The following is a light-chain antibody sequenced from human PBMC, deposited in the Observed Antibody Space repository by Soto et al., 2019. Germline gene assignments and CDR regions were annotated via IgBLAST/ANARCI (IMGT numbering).Light chain of an antibody. Sequence: DVVMTQSPLSLPVTLGQPASISCRSSQSLVYSDGNTYLNWLQQRPGQSPRRLIYKVSNRDSGVPDRFSGSGSGTDFTLKISRVEAEDVGVYYCMQGTHWPPMFGQGTKVEIK. V-gene: IGKV2-30*01. CDR1: QSLVYSDGNTY. J-gene: IGKJ1*01. CDR3: MQGTHWPPM. CDR2: KVS.